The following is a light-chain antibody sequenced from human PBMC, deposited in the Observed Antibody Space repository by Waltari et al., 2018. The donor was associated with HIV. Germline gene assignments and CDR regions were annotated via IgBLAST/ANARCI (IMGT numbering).Light chain of an antibody. CDR3: GTWDTSLNVWV. Sequence: SVLTQPPSVSAAPGQKDTLSGPGSSPNTGHHHHSWYQHLPGPAPKLLIYDNDRRPSGIPDRFSGSKSGTSATLGVSGLQTGDEADYYCGTWDTSLNVWVFGGGTKLTVL. J-gene: IGLJ3*02. CDR2: DND. V-gene: IGLV1-51*01. CDR1: SPNTGHHH.